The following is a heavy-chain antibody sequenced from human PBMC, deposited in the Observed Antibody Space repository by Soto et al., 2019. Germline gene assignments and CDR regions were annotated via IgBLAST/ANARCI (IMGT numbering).Heavy chain of an antibody. CDR1: GGSISSGDYY. CDR3: ARSDFYGSGSDFDN. J-gene: IGHJ4*02. D-gene: IGHD3-10*01. CDR2: IYYTGST. V-gene: IGHV4-31*03. Sequence: QVQLQESGPGLVKPSQTLSLTCTVSGGSISSGDYYWSWIRHHPGTGLEWIGYIYYTGSTDYNPSLKSRVTISVDMSKNQFSLRLSSVTAADTAVYYCARSDFYGSGSDFDNWGQGTLVTVSS.